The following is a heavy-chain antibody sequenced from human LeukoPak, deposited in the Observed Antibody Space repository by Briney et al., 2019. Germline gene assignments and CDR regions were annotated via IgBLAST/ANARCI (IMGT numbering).Heavy chain of an antibody. CDR1: GFTFDDYA. D-gene: IGHD2-2*01. CDR3: AKDACSSTSCSNDY. J-gene: IGHJ4*02. CDR2: ISWNSGNI. Sequence: GRSLRLSCAASGFTFDDYAMHWVRQAPGKGLEWVSGISWNSGNIDYADSVKGRFTISRDNAKNSLYLQTNSLRAEDTALYYCAKDACSSTSCSNDYWGQGTLVTVSS. V-gene: IGHV3-9*01.